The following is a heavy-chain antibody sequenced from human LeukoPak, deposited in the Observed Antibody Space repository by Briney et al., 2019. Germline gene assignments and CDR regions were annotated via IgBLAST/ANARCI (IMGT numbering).Heavy chain of an antibody. CDR1: GFTFSSYW. CDR2: IKPDGSEK. V-gene: IGHV3-7*04. Sequence: PGGSLRLTCAASGFTFSSYWMSWVRQAPGRGLEWVATIKPDGSEKYCVDSVKGRFTMSRDKAKNSLYLQVNSLRAEDTAVYYCARGEYFFDYWGQGTLVTVSS. J-gene: IGHJ4*02. CDR3: ARGEYFFDY.